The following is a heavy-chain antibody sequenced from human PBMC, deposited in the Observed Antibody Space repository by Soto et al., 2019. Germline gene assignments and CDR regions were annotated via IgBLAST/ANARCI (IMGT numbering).Heavy chain of an antibody. D-gene: IGHD1-26*01. CDR2: INHSGGT. CDR3: ARLRWEQPWVFDY. Sequence: QVQLQQWGAGLLKPSETLSLTCAVYGGSFSGYYWSWIRQPPVKGLEWIGEINHSGGTNYNPSLKSRVTISVDTSQNQFSLKLSSVTAADTAVFYFARLRWEQPWVFDYWGQGTLVTVSS. CDR1: GGSFSGYY. J-gene: IGHJ4*02. V-gene: IGHV4-34*02.